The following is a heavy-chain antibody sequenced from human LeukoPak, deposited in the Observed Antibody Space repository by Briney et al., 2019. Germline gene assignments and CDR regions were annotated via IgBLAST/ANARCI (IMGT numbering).Heavy chain of an antibody. Sequence: PGRSLRLSCAASGFTLSSYGMHWVRQAPGKGLEWVAVIWYDGSNKYYADSVKGRFTISRDNSKNTLYLQMNSLRADDTAVYYCAKEGGNIGATGTDAFDIWGQGTMVTVSS. V-gene: IGHV3-33*06. CDR2: IWYDGSNK. CDR1: GFTLSSYG. CDR3: AKEGGNIGATGTDAFDI. J-gene: IGHJ3*02. D-gene: IGHD6-13*01.